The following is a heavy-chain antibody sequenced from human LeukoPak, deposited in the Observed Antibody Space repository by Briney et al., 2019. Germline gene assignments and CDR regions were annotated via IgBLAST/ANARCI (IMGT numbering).Heavy chain of an antibody. CDR3: AKARKDCSGGTCYSRSFDY. V-gene: IGHV3-23*01. D-gene: IGHD2-15*01. Sequence: GGSLRLSCAASGVTFASYAMNWVRQAPGKGLEWVSSISTNGYTTYYADSVKGRFTMSRDISKNTLYLQMSNLRGDHTAVYYCAKARKDCSGGTCYSRSFDYWGQGTLVTVSS. CDR2: ISTNGYTT. J-gene: IGHJ4*02. CDR1: GVTFASYA.